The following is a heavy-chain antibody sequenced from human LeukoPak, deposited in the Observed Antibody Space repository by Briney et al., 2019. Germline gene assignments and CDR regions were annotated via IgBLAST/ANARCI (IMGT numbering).Heavy chain of an antibody. CDR2: KSTSGHT. Sequence: PSETLSLTCTVSGGSISNYYWNWIRQPAGKGLEWIGRKSTSGHTNYRSSLESRVTMSVDTSKNQFSLKLSYVTAADTAVYYCASQLGYCSDGSCFNYFAYWGQGTLVTVSS. D-gene: IGHD2-15*01. V-gene: IGHV4-4*07. CDR1: GGSISNYY. CDR3: ASQLGYCSDGSCFNYFAY. J-gene: IGHJ4*02.